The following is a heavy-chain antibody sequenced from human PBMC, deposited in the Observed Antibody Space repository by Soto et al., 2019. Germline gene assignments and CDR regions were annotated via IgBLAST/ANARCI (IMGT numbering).Heavy chain of an antibody. J-gene: IGHJ4*02. CDR1: GGSISSYY. V-gene: IGHV4-59*01. Sequence: QVQLQESGPGLVKPSETLSLTCTVSGGSISSYYWSWIRQPPGKGLEWIGYIYDSGRSNCNTSLKIRVTISVDTSKNQFSLKLSSVTAADTAVYYCARGEYDDRWGQGTLVTVSS. CDR2: IYDSGRS. D-gene: IGHD3-22*01. CDR3: ARGEYDDR.